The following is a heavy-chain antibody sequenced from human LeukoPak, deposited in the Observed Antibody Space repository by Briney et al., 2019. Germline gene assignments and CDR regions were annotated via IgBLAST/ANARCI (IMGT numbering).Heavy chain of an antibody. CDR1: GGTFSSYA. V-gene: IGHV1-69*05. D-gene: IGHD6-19*01. J-gene: IGHJ5*02. CDR3: ARDIQQWLDHNWFDP. Sequence: SVKVSCKASGGTFSSYAISWERQAPGQGLEWMGGIIPIFGTANYAQKFQGRVTITTDESTSTAYMELSSLRSEDTAVYYCARDIQQWLDHNWFDPWGQGTLVTVSS. CDR2: IIPIFGTA.